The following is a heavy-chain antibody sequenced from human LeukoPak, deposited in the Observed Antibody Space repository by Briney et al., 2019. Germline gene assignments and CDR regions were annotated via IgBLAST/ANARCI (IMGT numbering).Heavy chain of an antibody. Sequence: ASVKVSCKVSGYTLTELSMHWVRQAPGKGREWMGGFDPEDGETIYAQKFQGRVTMTEDTSTDTAYMELSSLRSEDTAVYYCATKGVLGGYFRYIDYWGQGTLVTVSS. J-gene: IGHJ4*02. CDR2: FDPEDGET. CDR3: ATKGVLGGYFRYIDY. D-gene: IGHD5-12*01. CDR1: GYTLTELS. V-gene: IGHV1-24*01.